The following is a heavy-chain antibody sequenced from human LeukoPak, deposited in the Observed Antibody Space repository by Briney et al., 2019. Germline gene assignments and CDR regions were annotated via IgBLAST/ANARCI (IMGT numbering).Heavy chain of an antibody. CDR1: GFTFSNYY. J-gene: IGHJ6*03. D-gene: IGHD3-3*01. Sequence: GGSVRLSCKASGFTFSNYYMSLIRHAPGKGLEWLSHIKGNGTTTYYAHSVRGRFTISRATAKNSLYLQMNSLRAEDTAVYYCASSPGVDYDFWSGYYYYYYYYMDVWGKGTKVTVSS. V-gene: IGHV3-11*04. CDR2: IKGNGTTT. CDR3: ASSPGVDYDFWSGYYYYYYYYMDV.